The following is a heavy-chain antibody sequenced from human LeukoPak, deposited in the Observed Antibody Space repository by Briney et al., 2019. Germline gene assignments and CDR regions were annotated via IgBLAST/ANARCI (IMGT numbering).Heavy chain of an antibody. J-gene: IGHJ4*02. CDR2: ISSSSDYI. Sequence: GGSLRLSCAASGFTFITYSMNWVRQAPGKGLEWVSSISSSSDYISYADSVKGRFTISRDNARNSLYLQMNSLRAEDTAVYYCARGHSNYGDYFDYWGQGTLVTVSS. CDR3: ARGHSNYGDYFDY. CDR1: GFTFITYS. V-gene: IGHV3-21*01. D-gene: IGHD4-11*01.